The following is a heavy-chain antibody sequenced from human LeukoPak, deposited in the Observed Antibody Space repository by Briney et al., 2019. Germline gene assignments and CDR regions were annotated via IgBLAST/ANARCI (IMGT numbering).Heavy chain of an antibody. CDR3: ARDGLVRYGDYDCGY. CDR2: IKQDGSEK. Sequence: PGGSLRLSCAASGFTFSSYWMSWVRQAPGKGLEWVANIKQDGSEKYYVDSVKGRFTISRDNAKTSLYLQMNSLRAEDTAVYYCARDGLVRYGDYDCGYWGQGTLVTVSS. CDR1: GFTFSSYW. V-gene: IGHV3-7*01. D-gene: IGHD4-17*01. J-gene: IGHJ4*02.